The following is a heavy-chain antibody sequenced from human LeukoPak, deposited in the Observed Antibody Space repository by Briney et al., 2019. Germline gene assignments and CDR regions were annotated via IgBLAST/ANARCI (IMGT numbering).Heavy chain of an antibody. J-gene: IGHJ4*02. CDR2: ISYDGSNK. D-gene: IGHD5-18*01. CDR1: GFTFSSYA. V-gene: IGHV3-30-3*01. Sequence: PGGSLRLSCAASGFTFSSYAMHWVRQAPGKGLEWVAVISYDGSNKYYADSVKGRFTISRDNSKNTPYLQMNSLRAEDTAVYYCARGPVDTAPGNFDYWGQGTLVTVSS. CDR3: ARGPVDTAPGNFDY.